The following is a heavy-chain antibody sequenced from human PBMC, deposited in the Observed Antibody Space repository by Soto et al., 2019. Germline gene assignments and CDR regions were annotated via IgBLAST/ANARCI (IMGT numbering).Heavy chain of an antibody. V-gene: IGHV4-30-4*01. CDR2: IYYSGST. J-gene: IGHJ6*02. D-gene: IGHD3-3*01. CDR3: ARSYYDLPSYYYGMDV. CDR1: GGSISSGDYY. Sequence: SETLSLTCTVSGGSISSGDYYWSWIRQPPGKGLEWIGYIYYSGSTYYNPSLKSRVTISVDTSKNQFSLKLSSVTAADTAVYYCARSYYDLPSYYYGMDVWGQGTTVTVSS.